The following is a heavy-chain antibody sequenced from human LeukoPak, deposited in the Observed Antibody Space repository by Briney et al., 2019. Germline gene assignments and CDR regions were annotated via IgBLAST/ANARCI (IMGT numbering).Heavy chain of an antibody. CDR3: ARLEAYYYDSSGYSLGWFDP. CDR2: IYYSGST. J-gene: IGHJ5*02. V-gene: IGHV4-59*01. Sequence: SETLSLTCTVSGGSISSYYWSWIRQPPGKELEWIGYIYYSGSTNYNPSLKSRVTISVDTSKNQFSLKLSSVTAADTAVYYCARLEAYYYDSSGYSLGWFDPWGQGTPVTVSS. D-gene: IGHD3-22*01. CDR1: GGSISSYY.